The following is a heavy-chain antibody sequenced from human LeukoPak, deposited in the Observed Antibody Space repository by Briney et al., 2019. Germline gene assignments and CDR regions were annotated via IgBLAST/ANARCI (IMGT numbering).Heavy chain of an antibody. CDR2: IYYSGST. D-gene: IGHD5-12*01. CDR3: ARGFGTSQWLPFPYYYYYMDV. J-gene: IGHJ6*03. V-gene: IGHV4-59*01. Sequence: SETLSLTCAVYGGSLSDYYWTWIRQPPGKGLEWIGYIYYSGSTNYNPSLKSRVTISVDTSKNQFSLKLSSVTAADTAVYYCARGFGTSQWLPFPYYYYYMDVWGKGTTVTISS. CDR1: GGSLSDYY.